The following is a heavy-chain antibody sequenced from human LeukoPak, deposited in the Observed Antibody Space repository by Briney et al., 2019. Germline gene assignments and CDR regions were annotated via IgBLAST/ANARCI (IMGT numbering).Heavy chain of an antibody. CDR3: ARGISYYDSSGYYLDY. CDR1: GGTFSSYA. V-gene: IGHV1-69*04. J-gene: IGHJ4*02. CDR2: IIPILGIA. D-gene: IGHD3-22*01. Sequence: SVKVSCKASGGTFSSYAISWVRQAPGQGLEWMGRIIPILGIANYAQKFQGRVTITADKSTSTAYMELSSLRSEDTAVYYCARGISYYDSSGYYLDYWGQGTLVTVSS.